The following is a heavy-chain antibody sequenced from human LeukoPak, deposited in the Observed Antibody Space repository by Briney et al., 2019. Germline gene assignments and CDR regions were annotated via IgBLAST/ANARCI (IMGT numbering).Heavy chain of an antibody. V-gene: IGHV1-2*06. CDR1: GYTFTGYY. CDR2: INPNSGGT. CDR3: ARDYPDKYYYYYMDV. Sequence: ASVKVSCKASGYTFTGYYMHWVRQAPGQGLEWMGRINPNSGGTNYAQKFQGRVTMTRDTSISTAYMELSRLRSDDTAVYYCARDYPDKYYYYYMDVWGKGTTVTVSS. J-gene: IGHJ6*03.